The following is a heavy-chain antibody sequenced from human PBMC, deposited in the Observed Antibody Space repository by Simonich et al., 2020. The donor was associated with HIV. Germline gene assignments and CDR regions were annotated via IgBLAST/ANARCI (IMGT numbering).Heavy chain of an antibody. V-gene: IGHV4-34*01. Sequence: QVQLQQWGAGLLKASETLSLTCAVYGGSFNDYSWSWIRQPLGKGLEWIGEIHHSGSTNYTTSVKSRVPISVDTSKKQFSVKLNSVTAADTAVYYCARGRYYYGSGSYRYYFDSWGQGTLVTVSS. D-gene: IGHD3-10*01. CDR1: GGSFNDYS. CDR3: ARGRYYYGSGSYRYYFDS. J-gene: IGHJ4*02. CDR2: IHHSGST.